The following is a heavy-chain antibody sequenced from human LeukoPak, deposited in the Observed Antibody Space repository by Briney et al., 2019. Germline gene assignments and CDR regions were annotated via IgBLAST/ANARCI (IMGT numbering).Heavy chain of an antibody. V-gene: IGHV3-23*01. CDR3: AKDFRIGYSAHFDY. J-gene: IGHJ4*02. D-gene: IGHD2-21*01. Sequence: GGSLRLSCVGSGFTFRSHAMGWVRQAPEKGLEFVSGIYENGGTTYYADSVKGRFSISRDNSKNTLYLQMDSLRGEDTAVYYCAKDFRIGYSAHFDYWGQGALVTVS. CDR2: IYENGGTT. CDR1: GFTFRSHA.